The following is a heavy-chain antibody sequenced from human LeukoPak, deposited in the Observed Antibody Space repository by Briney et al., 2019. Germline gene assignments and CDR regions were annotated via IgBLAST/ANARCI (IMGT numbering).Heavy chain of an antibody. J-gene: IGHJ6*03. CDR1: GGSISSYY. D-gene: IGHD6-13*01. V-gene: IGHV4-59*01. Sequence: SETLSLTCTVSGGSISSYYWSWIRQPPGKGLEWIGYIYYSGSTNYNPSLESRVTISVDTSKNQFSLKLSSVTAADTAVYYCARCTGYSSIYYYYMDVWGKGTTVTVSS. CDR3: ARCTGYSSIYYYYMDV. CDR2: IYYSGST.